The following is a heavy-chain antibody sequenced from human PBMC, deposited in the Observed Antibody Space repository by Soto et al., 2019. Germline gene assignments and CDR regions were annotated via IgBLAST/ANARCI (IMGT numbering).Heavy chain of an antibody. J-gene: IGHJ4*02. D-gene: IGHD3-16*01. CDR1: GASMTNYY. Sequence: LSLTCTVAGASMTNYYGSLVRQSPLKGLEWIGYMFYTGRSNYNPSLKSRVAISIDTSKNQIYLNLRSVTAADTAVYYCVRSGHSFGGVVWGQGTLVTVSS. CDR2: MFYTGRS. V-gene: IGHV4-59*13. CDR3: VRSGHSFGGVV.